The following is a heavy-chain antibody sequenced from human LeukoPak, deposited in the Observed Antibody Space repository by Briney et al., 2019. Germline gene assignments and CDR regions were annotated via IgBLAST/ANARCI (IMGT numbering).Heavy chain of an antibody. CDR2: ISSSSSYI. Sequence: GGSLRLSCAASGFTFSSYSMNWVRQAPGRGLEWVSSISSSSSYIYYADSVKGRFTISRDNAKNSLYLQMNSLRAEDTAVYYCAREGAVVAATRFDYWGQGTLVTVSS. D-gene: IGHD2-15*01. CDR1: GFTFSSYS. V-gene: IGHV3-21*01. J-gene: IGHJ4*02. CDR3: AREGAVVAATRFDY.